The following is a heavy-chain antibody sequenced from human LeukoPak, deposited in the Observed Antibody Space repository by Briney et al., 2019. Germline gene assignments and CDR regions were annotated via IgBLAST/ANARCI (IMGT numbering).Heavy chain of an antibody. CDR3: AREGAIAARISTFDP. V-gene: IGHV4-59*12. Sequence: PSETLSLTCTVSGGSISRYYWSWIRQPPGKGLEWIGYIYYSGSTNYNPSLKSRVTISVDTSKNQFSLKLSSVTAADTAVYYCAREGAIAARISTFDPWGQGTLVTVSS. CDR1: GGSISRYY. CDR2: IYYSGST. D-gene: IGHD6-6*01. J-gene: IGHJ5*02.